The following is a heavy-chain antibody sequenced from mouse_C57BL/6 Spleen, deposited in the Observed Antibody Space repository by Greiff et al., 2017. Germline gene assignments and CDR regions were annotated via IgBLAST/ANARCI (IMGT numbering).Heavy chain of an antibody. CDR1: GYTFTSYW. V-gene: IGHV1-74*01. CDR2: IHPSDSDT. CDR3: ATPYYYGSSQYYYAMDY. D-gene: IGHD1-1*01. Sequence: QVQLKQPGAELVKPGASVKVSCKASGYTFTSYWMHWVKQRPGQGLEWIGRIHPSDSDTNYNQKFKGKATLTVDKSSSTAYMQLSSLTSEDSAVYYCATPYYYGSSQYYYAMDYWGQGTSVTVSS. J-gene: IGHJ4*01.